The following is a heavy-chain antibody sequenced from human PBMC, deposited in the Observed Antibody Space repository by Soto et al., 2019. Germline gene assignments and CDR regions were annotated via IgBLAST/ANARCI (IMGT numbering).Heavy chain of an antibody. J-gene: IGHJ4*02. CDR3: ARREIQGPIYY. CDR2: IYYSGTT. V-gene: IGHV4-28*01. CDR1: GYSISSSNW. Sequence: SETLSLTCAVSGYSISSSNWWGWIRQPPGKGLEWIGYIYYSGTTYYNPSLKSRVTMSVDTSKNQFSLKLTSVTAVDTAVYYCARREIQGPIYYWGKGSLVTVSS. D-gene: IGHD1-26*01.